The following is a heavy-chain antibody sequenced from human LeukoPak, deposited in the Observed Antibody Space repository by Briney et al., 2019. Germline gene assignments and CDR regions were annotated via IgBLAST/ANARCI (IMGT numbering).Heavy chain of an antibody. D-gene: IGHD3-22*01. Sequence: ASVKVSCKASGYTFTGYYMHWVRQAPGQGLEWMGWINPNSGGTNYAQKFQGRVTMTRDTSISTAYMELSRLRSEDTAVYYCARGRLNYNSGGYYENPHLDYWGQGTLVTVSS. CDR1: GYTFTGYY. V-gene: IGHV1-2*02. CDR3: ARGRLNYNSGGYYENPHLDY. CDR2: INPNSGGT. J-gene: IGHJ4*02.